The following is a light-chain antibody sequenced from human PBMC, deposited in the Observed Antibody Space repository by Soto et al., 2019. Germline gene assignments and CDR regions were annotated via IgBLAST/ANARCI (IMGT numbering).Light chain of an antibody. V-gene: IGKV1-39*01. J-gene: IGKJ2*01. CDR1: QIISGY. CDR2: AAS. Sequence: DIQMTQSPSSLSASVGDRVTITCRASQIISGYLNWYQQKPGKAPKLLIYAASTLQSGVPSRFSGSGSGTVCPLTVSSVQPEDFATYYCQQCHTAPYTFGQGTEL. CDR3: QQCHTAPYT.